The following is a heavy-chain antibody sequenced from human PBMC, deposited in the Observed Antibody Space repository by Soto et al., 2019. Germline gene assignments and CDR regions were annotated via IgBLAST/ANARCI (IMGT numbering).Heavy chain of an antibody. CDR1: GFTFSRDG. V-gene: IGHV3-23*01. Sequence: EVQLLESGGGLVQAGGSLRLSCAASGFTFSRDGMSWVRQAPGKGLEWVSLITGNGRSTYYADSVKGRFTISRDNTKNTLFLQMNSLRAEDTAVYYCAKERATTTAFDYWGQGALVTVSS. CDR3: AKERATTTAFDY. J-gene: IGHJ4*02. CDR2: ITGNGRST. D-gene: IGHD4-17*01.